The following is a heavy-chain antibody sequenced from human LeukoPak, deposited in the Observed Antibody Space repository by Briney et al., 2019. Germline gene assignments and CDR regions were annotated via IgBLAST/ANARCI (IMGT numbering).Heavy chain of an antibody. J-gene: IGHJ4*02. CDR1: GGSISSGGYF. CDR3: ARGGKKTAMVTS. V-gene: IGHV4-31*03. Sequence: SETLSLTCTVSGGSISSGGYFWNWIRQLPGKGLEWIGYIYSSGSTYNPSLKSRVIISLDTSKNQFSLKLNSVTAADTAGYYCARGGKKTAMVTSWGQGTLVTVPS. D-gene: IGHD5-18*01. CDR2: IYSSGST.